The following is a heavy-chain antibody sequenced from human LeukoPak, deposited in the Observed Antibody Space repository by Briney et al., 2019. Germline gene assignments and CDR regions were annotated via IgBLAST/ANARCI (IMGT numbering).Heavy chain of an antibody. J-gene: IGHJ4*02. CDR1: GFTVSSNS. V-gene: IGHV3-53*01. Sequence: GGSLRLSCAASGFTVSSNSMSWVRQAPGKGLEWVSLIYSGGSTHYADSVKGRFTISRDNSKNTLYLQMSSLRADDTAVYYCARHSGSYYITGDYWGQGTLVTVSS. CDR2: IYSGGST. D-gene: IGHD1-26*01. CDR3: ARHSGSYYITGDY.